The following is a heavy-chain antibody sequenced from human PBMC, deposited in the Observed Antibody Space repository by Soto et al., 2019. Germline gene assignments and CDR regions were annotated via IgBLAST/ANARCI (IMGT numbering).Heavy chain of an antibody. D-gene: IGHD6-19*01. V-gene: IGHV4-34*01. J-gene: IGHJ4*02. CDR3: ARRTVNIRTFYSGLKTHCFDY. CDR1: GGSFSGYY. CDR2: INHSGST. Sequence: SETLSLTCAVYGGSFSGYYWSWIRQPPGKGLEWIGEINHSGSTNYNPSLRSRVTISVDTSKNQFSLKLKSVTAADTAIYYCARRTVNIRTFYSGLKTHCFDYWGQGAPGTVSS.